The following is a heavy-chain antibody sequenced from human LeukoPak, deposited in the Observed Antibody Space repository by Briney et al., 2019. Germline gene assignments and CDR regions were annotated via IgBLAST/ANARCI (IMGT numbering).Heavy chain of an antibody. Sequence: PGGSLRLSCAASGFTFSSYSMNWVRQAPGKGLEWVSSISSSSSYIYYADSVKGRFTISRDNAKNSLYLQMNSLRAEDTAVYYCARSYSGYDWRGTFFYWGQGTLVTVSS. J-gene: IGHJ4*02. CDR1: GFTFSSYS. CDR2: ISSSSSYI. V-gene: IGHV3-21*01. D-gene: IGHD5-12*01. CDR3: ARSYSGYDWRGTFFY.